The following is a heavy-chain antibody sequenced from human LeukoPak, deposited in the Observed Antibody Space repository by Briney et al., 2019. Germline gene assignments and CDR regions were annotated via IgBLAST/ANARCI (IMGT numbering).Heavy chain of an antibody. CDR2: FDPEDGET. Sequence: ASVKVSCKVSGYTLTESSMHWVRQAPGKGLEWMGGFDPEDGETIYAQKFQGRVTMTEDTSTDTAYMELSSPRSEDTAVYYCATDTLAAGTWFDPWGQGTLVTVSS. J-gene: IGHJ5*02. V-gene: IGHV1-24*01. D-gene: IGHD6-13*01. CDR3: ATDTLAAGTWFDP. CDR1: GYTLTESS.